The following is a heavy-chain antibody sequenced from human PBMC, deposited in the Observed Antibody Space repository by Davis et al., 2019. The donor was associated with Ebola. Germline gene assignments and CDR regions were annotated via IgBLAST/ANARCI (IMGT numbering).Heavy chain of an antibody. CDR1: GGTFSSYA. D-gene: IGHD3-10*01. J-gene: IGHJ4*02. CDR2: IIPIFGTA. Sequence: SVKVSCKASGGTFSSYAISWVRQAPGQGLEWMGGIIPIFGTANYAQKFQGRVTITADESTSTAYMALSSLRSEDTAVYYCARDPGGRSGPPKDWGQGTLVTVSS. V-gene: IGHV1-69*13. CDR3: ARDPGGRSGPPKD.